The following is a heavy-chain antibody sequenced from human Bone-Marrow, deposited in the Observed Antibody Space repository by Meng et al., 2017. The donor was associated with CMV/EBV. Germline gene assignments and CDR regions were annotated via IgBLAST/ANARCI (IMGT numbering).Heavy chain of an antibody. CDR3: ARGGVWDFWSGYHSSYYYGMDV. J-gene: IGHJ6*02. V-gene: IGHV3-30-3*01. CDR1: GFTFSTYA. Sequence: GESLKISCAASGFTFSTYAMHWVRQAPGKGLEWVAVISYGGGNKYYTDSVKGRFTISRDNSKNTLYLQMNSLRPEDTAVYYCARGGVWDFWSGYHSSYYYGMDVWGQGTTVTVSS. D-gene: IGHD3-3*01. CDR2: ISYGGGNK.